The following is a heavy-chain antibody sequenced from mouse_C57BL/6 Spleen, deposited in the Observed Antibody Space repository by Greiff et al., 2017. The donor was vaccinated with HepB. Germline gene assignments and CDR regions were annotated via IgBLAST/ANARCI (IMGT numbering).Heavy chain of an antibody. CDR3: ARALIDSSGYFDY. Sequence: VQLKQSGGGLVKPGGSLKLSCAASGFTFSDYGMHWVRQTPEKGLEWVAYISSGSSTIYYADTVKGRFTISRDNAKNTLFLQMTSLRSEDTAMYYCARALIDSSGYFDYWGQGTTLTVSS. D-gene: IGHD3-2*02. CDR2: ISSGSSTI. J-gene: IGHJ2*01. CDR1: GFTFSDYG. V-gene: IGHV5-17*01.